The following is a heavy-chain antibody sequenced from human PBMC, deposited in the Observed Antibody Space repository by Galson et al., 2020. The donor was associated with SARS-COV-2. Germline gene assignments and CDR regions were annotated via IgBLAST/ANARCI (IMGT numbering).Heavy chain of an antibody. Sequence: ASVKVSCKASGYTFTGYYIHWVRQAPGQGLEWMGWTNPNNGGTKYAQKFQGRVTMTRDTSISTAYMELYSLRSDDTAVYFCAREGHGDYDDAFDIWGQGTVVTVSS. CDR1: GYTFTGYY. CDR2: TNPNNGGT. D-gene: IGHD4-17*01. V-gene: IGHV1-2*02. J-gene: IGHJ3*02. CDR3: AREGHGDYDDAFDI.